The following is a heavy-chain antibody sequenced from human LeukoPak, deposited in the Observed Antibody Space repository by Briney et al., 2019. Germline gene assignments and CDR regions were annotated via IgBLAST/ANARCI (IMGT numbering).Heavy chain of an antibody. CDR1: GGSISSYY. Sequence: SETLSLTCTVSGGSISSYYWSWIRQPPGKGLEWIGYIYYSGSTNYNPSLKSRVTISVDTSKNQFSLRLSSAPAADTAVYYCARVLHDILDAFDIWGQGTMVNVSS. CDR3: ARVLHDILDAFDI. J-gene: IGHJ3*02. V-gene: IGHV4-59*01. D-gene: IGHD3-9*01. CDR2: IYYSGST.